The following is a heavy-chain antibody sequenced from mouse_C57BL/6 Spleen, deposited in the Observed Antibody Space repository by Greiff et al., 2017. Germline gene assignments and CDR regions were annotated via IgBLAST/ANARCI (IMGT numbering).Heavy chain of an antibody. V-gene: IGHV1-61*01. CDR1: GYTFTSYW. CDR2: IYPSDSET. D-gene: IGHD3-2*02. Sequence: QVQLQQPGAELVRPGSSVKLSCKASGYTFTSYWMDWVKQRPGQGLEWIGNIYPSDSETHYTQKFKDKATLTVDKSSSTAYMQLSSLTSEDSAVYYCARRDSSGYVAWFAYWGQGTLVTVSA. J-gene: IGHJ3*01. CDR3: ARRDSSGYVAWFAY.